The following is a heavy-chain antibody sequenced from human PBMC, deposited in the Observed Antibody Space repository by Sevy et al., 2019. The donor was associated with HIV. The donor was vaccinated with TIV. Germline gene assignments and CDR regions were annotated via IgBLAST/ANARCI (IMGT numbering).Heavy chain of an antibody. J-gene: IGHJ4*02. CDR1: GFTFSTYA. D-gene: IGHD4-17*01. V-gene: IGHV3-23*01. CDR3: SKDVWTVQTCVDF. CDR2: MSGSGDIT. Sequence: GGSLRLSCAASGFTFSTYAMSWVRQAPGKGLEWVSAMSGSGDITYYADSVKGRFIISRDNSHNRLYLQMNSLRDEDAAVSDCSKDVWTVQTCVDFWGQGTLVTVSS.